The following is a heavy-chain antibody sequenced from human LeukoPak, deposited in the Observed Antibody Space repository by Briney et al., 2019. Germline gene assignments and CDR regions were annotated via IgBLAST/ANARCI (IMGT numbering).Heavy chain of an antibody. Sequence: GGSLRLSCAASGFTFSSYWMSWVRQAPGKGLEWVANIKQDGSEKYYVDSVKGRFTISRDNAKNSLYLQMNSLRAEDTAVYYCARALGDIVATTALWNYVWGSYPAPYYFDYWGQGTLVTVSS. V-gene: IGHV3-7*01. CDR3: ARALGDIVATTALWNYVWGSYPAPYYFDY. J-gene: IGHJ4*02. CDR1: GFTFSSYW. D-gene: IGHD3-16*01. CDR2: IKQDGSEK.